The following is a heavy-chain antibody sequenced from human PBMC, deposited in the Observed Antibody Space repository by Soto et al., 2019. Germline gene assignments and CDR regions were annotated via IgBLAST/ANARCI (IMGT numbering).Heavy chain of an antibody. CDR3: AKRRTTVATPANYSDY. V-gene: IGHV3-23*01. J-gene: IGHJ4*02. Sequence: TGGSLRLSCAASGGTFSSYTMNWVRQAPGKGLDWVSTITSGGTTYYADSVKGRFTISRDDSKNTLYLQMNSLRAEDTALYYCAKRRTTVATPANYSDYWGQGTLVTVSS. D-gene: IGHD1-1*01. CDR1: GGTFSSYT. CDR2: ITSGGTT.